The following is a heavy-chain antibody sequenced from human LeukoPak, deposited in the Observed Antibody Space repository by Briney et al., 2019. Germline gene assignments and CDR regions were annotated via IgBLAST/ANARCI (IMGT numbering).Heavy chain of an antibody. Sequence: SETLSLTCAVYGGSFSGYYWSWIRQPPGKGLEWIGYIYYSGSTYYNPSLKSRVTISVDTSKNQFSLKLSSVTAADTAVYYCARDSITIFGVVPTYYGMDVWGQGTTVTVSS. CDR2: IYYSGST. CDR3: ARDSITIFGVVPTYYGMDV. V-gene: IGHV4-30-4*08. J-gene: IGHJ6*02. D-gene: IGHD3-3*01. CDR1: GGSFSGYY.